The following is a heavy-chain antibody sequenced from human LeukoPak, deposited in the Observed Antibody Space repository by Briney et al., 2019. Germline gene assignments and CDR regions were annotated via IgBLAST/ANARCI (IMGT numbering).Heavy chain of an antibody. V-gene: IGHV3-7*01. D-gene: IGHD6-19*01. Sequence: GEALIHSFGAPGFTLSSLWMTSVPQARGRGLEREAKINQDGSEKFYVDSVKGRFTISRHNAKNSVYLQMNSLRAEDPAVYYCARDHTVAGIVFDSWGQGARVTVSS. CDR3: ARDHTVAGIVFDS. CDR2: INQDGSEK. CDR1: GFTLSSLW. J-gene: IGHJ4*02.